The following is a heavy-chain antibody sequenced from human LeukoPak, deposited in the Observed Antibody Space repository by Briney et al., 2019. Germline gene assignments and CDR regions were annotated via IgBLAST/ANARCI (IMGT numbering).Heavy chain of an antibody. CDR2: INWNGGST. CDR3: ARGRSRYCGGDCYTYYFDY. J-gene: IGHJ4*02. Sequence: GGSLRLSCAASGFTFDDYGMSWVRQAPGKGLEWLSAINWNGGSTGYAGSVKGRFTISRDNAKNSLYLQMNSLRAEDTALYYCARGRSRYCGGDCYTYYFDYWGQGTLVTVSS. V-gene: IGHV3-20*04. D-gene: IGHD2-21*02. CDR1: GFTFDDYG.